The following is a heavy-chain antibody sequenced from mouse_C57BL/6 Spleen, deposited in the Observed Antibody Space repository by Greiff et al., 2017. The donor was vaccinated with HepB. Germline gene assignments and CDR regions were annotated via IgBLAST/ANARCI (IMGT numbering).Heavy chain of an antibody. CDR3: TRVRRSTTVRAMEY. CDR1: GYTFTDYE. D-gene: IGHD1-1*01. V-gene: IGHV1-15*01. CDR2: IDPETGGT. Sequence: VQLQQSGAELVRPGASVTLSCKASGYTFTDYEMHWVKQTPVHGLEWIGAIDPETGGTAYNQKFKGKAILTADKSSSTAYMELRSLTSEDSAVYYCTRVRRSTTVRAMEYWGQGTSVTVSS. J-gene: IGHJ4*01.